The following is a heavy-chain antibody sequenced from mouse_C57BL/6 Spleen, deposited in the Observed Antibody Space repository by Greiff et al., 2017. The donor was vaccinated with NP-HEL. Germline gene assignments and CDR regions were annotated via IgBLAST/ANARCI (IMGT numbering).Heavy chain of an antibody. Sequence: EVQLQQSGAELVKPGASVKLSCTASGFNIKDYYMHWVKQRTEQGLEWIGRIDPEDGETKYAPKFQGKATITADTSSNTAYLQLSSLTSEDTAVYYCASPYGSSSTVAYWGQGTLVTVSA. CDR3: ASPYGSSSTVAY. V-gene: IGHV14-2*01. CDR2: IDPEDGET. CDR1: GFNIKDYY. D-gene: IGHD1-1*01. J-gene: IGHJ3*01.